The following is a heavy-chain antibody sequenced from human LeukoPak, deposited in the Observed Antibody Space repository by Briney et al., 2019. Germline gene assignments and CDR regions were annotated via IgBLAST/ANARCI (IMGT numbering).Heavy chain of an antibody. Sequence: GGSLRLSCAASGLTFSSHAMHWVRQAPGKGLEWVAVISHDGSDKHYTDSVKGRFTISRDNSRNTLYLQMNSLRTEDTAVYYCAREPGPGYFDYWGQGTLVTVSS. D-gene: IGHD1-14*01. CDR2: ISHDGSDK. CDR1: GLTFSSHA. V-gene: IGHV3-30-3*01. CDR3: AREPGPGYFDY. J-gene: IGHJ4*02.